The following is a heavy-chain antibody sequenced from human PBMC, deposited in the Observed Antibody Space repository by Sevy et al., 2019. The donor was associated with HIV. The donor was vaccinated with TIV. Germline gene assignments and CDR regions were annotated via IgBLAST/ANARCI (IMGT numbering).Heavy chain of an antibody. V-gene: IGHV1-69*13. J-gene: IGHJ4*02. CDR1: GRTFSSYA. Sequence: ASVKVSCKASGRTFSSYAIHWVRQAPGQGLEWMGGIIPIFGTTNYAQKFQGRVTITADESTSTSNMELSSLRSEDTAVYYCARGVTMIRGGGYYFDYWGQGTLVTVSS. D-gene: IGHD3-22*01. CDR2: IIPIFGTT. CDR3: ARGVTMIRGGGYYFDY.